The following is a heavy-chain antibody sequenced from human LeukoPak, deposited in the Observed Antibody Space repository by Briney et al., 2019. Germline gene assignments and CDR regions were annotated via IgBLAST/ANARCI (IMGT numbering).Heavy chain of an antibody. J-gene: IGHJ4*02. CDR1: GFTFSSYG. V-gene: IGHV3-30*18. CDR2: ISYDGSNK. Sequence: AGGSLRLSCAASGFTFSSYGMHWVRQAPGKGLEWVAVISYDGSNKYYADSVKGRFTISSDNSKNTLYLQMNSLRAEDTAVYYCAKDRPAASFDYWGQGTLVTVSS. CDR3: AKDRPAASFDY. D-gene: IGHD6-25*01.